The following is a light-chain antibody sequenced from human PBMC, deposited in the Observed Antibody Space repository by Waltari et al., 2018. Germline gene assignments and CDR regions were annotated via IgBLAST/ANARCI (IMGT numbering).Light chain of an antibody. CDR2: GVS. CDR1: QALTTY. Sequence: DIQLTQSPSFLSASVGHRVTITCRASQALTTYLAWYQQKPGKAPKLLIYGVSTLQSGVPSRFSGSGSGADFTLTINSLQPEDFAIYYCQQLNTYPPTFGQGTRLEIK. V-gene: IGKV1-9*01. CDR3: QQLNTYPPT. J-gene: IGKJ5*01.